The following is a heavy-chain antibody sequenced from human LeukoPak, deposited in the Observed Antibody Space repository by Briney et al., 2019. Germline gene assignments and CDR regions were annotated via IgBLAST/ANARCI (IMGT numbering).Heavy chain of an antibody. V-gene: IGHV3-21*01. CDR1: GFTFSSYS. D-gene: IGHD5-18*01. CDR3: ARDVDTAMGSEYYYYGMDV. J-gene: IGHJ6*02. Sequence: GGSLRLSCAASGFTFSSYSMNWVRQAPGKGLEWVSSISSSSSYIYYADSVKGRFTISRDNAKNSLYLQMNSLRAEDTAVYCCARDVDTAMGSEYYYYGMDVWGQGTTVTVSS. CDR2: ISSSSSYI.